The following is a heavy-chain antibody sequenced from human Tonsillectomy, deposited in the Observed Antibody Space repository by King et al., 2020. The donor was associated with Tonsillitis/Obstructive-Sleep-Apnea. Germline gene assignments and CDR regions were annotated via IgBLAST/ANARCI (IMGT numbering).Heavy chain of an antibody. CDR1: GYSFTNYW. D-gene: IGHD3-16*01. J-gene: IGHJ6*02. Sequence: VQLVQSGAEVKKPGESLRISCKGSGYSFTNYWISWVRQMPGKGLEWMGRIDPSDSYTNYSPSFQGHVTISADKSISTAYLQWSSLKASDTAMYYCARILGGGGSAKYYYLYYGMDVWGQGTTVTVSS. CDR2: IDPSDSYT. CDR3: ARILGGGGSAKYYYLYYGMDV. V-gene: IGHV5-10-1*03.